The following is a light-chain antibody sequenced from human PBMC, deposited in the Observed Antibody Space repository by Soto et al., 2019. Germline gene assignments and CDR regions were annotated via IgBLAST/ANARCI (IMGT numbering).Light chain of an antibody. CDR1: SSDVGGYNF. CDR3: SSYTSRSTLV. CDR2: EVS. J-gene: IGLJ2*01. Sequence: QSVLTQPASVSGSPGQSITISCTGTSSDVGGYNFVSWYQQHPGKAPKLMIYEVSNRPSGVSNRFSGSKSGNTASLTISGLPAEDEADYYCSSYTSRSTLVFGGGTKLTVL. V-gene: IGLV2-14*01.